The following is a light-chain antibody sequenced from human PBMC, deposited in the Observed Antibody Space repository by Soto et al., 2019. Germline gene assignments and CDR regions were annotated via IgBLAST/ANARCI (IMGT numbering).Light chain of an antibody. V-gene: IGLV2-14*03. CDR1: SSDIGAYDY. Sequence: QSALTQPASVSGSLGQSITISCTGTSSDIGAYDYVSWYQQHPGKAPKLMIYDVNNRPSGVSNRFSGSKSGNTASLTISGLQAEDEGDHYCSSYGTSSTLFGGGTKLTVL. J-gene: IGLJ3*02. CDR3: SSYGTSSTL. CDR2: DVN.